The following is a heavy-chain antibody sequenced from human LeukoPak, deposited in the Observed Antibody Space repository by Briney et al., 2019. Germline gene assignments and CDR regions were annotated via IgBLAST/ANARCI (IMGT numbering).Heavy chain of an antibody. CDR1: GFTFSSYW. CDR2: IKQDGSEK. CDR3: ARDLSDP. J-gene: IGHJ5*02. V-gene: IGHV3-7*01. Sequence: PGGSLRLSCXASGFTFSSYWXSWVRQAPGKGLEWVANIKQDGSEKYYVDSVKGRFTISRDTAKNSLYLQMNSLRAEDTAVYYCARDLSDPWGQGTLVTVSS.